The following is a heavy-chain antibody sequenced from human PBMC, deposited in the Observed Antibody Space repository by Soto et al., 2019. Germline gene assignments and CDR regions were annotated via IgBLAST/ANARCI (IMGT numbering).Heavy chain of an antibody. J-gene: IGHJ6*02. D-gene: IGHD3-16*01. CDR1: GGSFSGYY. V-gene: IGHV4-34*01. CDR2: INHSGST. Sequence: PSETLSLTCAVYGGSFSGYYWSWIRQPPRKGLEWIGEINHSGSTNYNPSLKSRVTISVDTSKNQFSLKLSSVTAADTAVYYCARGRGREYYYYYYGMDVWGQGTTVTAP. CDR3: ARGRGREYYYYYYGMDV.